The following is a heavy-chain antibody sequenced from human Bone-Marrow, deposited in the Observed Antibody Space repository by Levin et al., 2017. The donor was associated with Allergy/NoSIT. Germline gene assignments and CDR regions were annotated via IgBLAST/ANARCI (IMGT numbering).Heavy chain of an antibody. J-gene: IGHJ4*02. D-gene: IGHD6-19*01. CDR3: ARHGQWLEDYFDY. CDR2: ISSSSSYI. CDR1: GFTFSSYS. Sequence: GGSLRLSCAASGFTFSSYSMNWVRQAPGKGLEWVSSISSSSSYIYYADSVKGRFTISRDNAKNSLYLQMNSLRAEDTAVYYCARHGQWLEDYFDYWGQGTLVTVSS. V-gene: IGHV3-21*01.